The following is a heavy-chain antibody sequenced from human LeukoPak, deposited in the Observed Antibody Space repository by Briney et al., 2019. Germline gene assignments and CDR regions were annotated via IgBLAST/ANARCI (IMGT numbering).Heavy chain of an antibody. CDR3: ARDLGDFGDYLVGYY. CDR1: GYTFTGFY. J-gene: IGHJ4*02. Sequence: ASVKVSCKASGYTFTGFYMHWLRQAPGQGLEWMGRINPNSGGTNYAQKFQGRVTMTRDTSITTVYMELTRLRSDDTAVYYCARDLGDFGDYLVGYYWGQGTLVTVSS. CDR2: INPNSGGT. D-gene: IGHD4-17*01. V-gene: IGHV1-2*06.